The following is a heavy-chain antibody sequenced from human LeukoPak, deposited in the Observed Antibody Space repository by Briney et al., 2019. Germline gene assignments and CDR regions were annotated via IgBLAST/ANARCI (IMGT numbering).Heavy chain of an antibody. CDR2: ISAYNGNT. CDR1: GYTFTSYG. V-gene: IGHV1-18*01. Sequence: ASVKVSCKASGYTFTSYGISWVRQAPGQGLEWMGWISAYNGNTNYAQKFQGRVTITTDESTSTAYMELSSLRSEDTAVYYCARDWPRKTKESKYYYYMDVWGKGTTVTVSS. CDR3: ARDWPRKTKESKYYYYMDV. D-gene: IGHD1-7*01. J-gene: IGHJ6*03.